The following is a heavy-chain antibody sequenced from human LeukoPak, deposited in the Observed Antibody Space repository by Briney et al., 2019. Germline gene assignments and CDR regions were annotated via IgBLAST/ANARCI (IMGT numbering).Heavy chain of an antibody. D-gene: IGHD3-3*01. J-gene: IGHJ4*02. CDR1: GFTFSSYA. Sequence: GGSLRLSCAASGFTFSSYAMSWVRQAPGKGLEWVSAISGSGSSTYYADSVKGRFTVSRDNSKNTLYLQMNSLRAEDTAVYYCATHPYYDFWSGYYPDYWGQGTLVTVSS. V-gene: IGHV3-23*01. CDR3: ATHPYYDFWSGYYPDY. CDR2: ISGSGSST.